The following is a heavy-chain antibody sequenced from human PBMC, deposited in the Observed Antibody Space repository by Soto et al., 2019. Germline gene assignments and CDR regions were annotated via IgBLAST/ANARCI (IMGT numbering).Heavy chain of an antibody. V-gene: IGHV5-51*01. Sequence: GESLKICWQGAGDNCANYGGGWVRQMPGKDLEWMGFIYPDEYHISYIPSFQGQVTISADKSISTAYLPWSSLKASDTAMYYCAGGGVRGVITRTRDYYGMDVWGQGTTVTVSS. J-gene: IGHJ6*02. CDR3: AGGGVRGVITRTRDYYGMDV. CDR1: GDNCANYG. CDR2: IYPDEYHI. D-gene: IGHD3-10*01.